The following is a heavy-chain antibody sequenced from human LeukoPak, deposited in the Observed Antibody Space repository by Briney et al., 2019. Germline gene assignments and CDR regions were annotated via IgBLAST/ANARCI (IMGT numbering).Heavy chain of an antibody. D-gene: IGHD2-2*01. Sequence: SVKVSCKASGGTFSSYAISWVRQAPGQGLAWMGRIIPILGIANYARKFQGRVTITADKSASTAYMELSSLRSEDTAVYYCASAPPHCSSTSCYYYYGMDVWGQGTTVTVSS. CDR3: ASAPPHCSSTSCYYYYGMDV. CDR2: IIPILGIA. J-gene: IGHJ6*02. V-gene: IGHV1-69*04. CDR1: GGTFSSYA.